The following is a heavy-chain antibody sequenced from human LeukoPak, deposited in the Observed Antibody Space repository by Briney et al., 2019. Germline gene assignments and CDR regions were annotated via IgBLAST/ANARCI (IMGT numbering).Heavy chain of an antibody. D-gene: IGHD3-10*01. J-gene: IGHJ4*02. V-gene: IGHV3-74*01. CDR3: ARDGSGRVPEMSAPDY. Sequence: GGPLRLSCAASGFTFSDYWMHWVRQAPGKGLVWVSRIKSDGGLTNYADSVKGRFTISRDNTKNTLYLQMNSLRAEDTAVYYCARDGSGRVPEMSAPDYWGQGTLVTVSS. CDR1: GFTFSDYW. CDR2: IKSDGGLT.